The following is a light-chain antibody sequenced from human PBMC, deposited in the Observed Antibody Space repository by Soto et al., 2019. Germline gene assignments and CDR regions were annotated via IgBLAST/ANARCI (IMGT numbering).Light chain of an antibody. CDR1: QAINNN. CDR3: QQSYSTPYT. J-gene: IGKJ2*01. CDR2: RAS. Sequence: DIQLTQSPSSLSASVTDRVTITCRASQAINNNLNWYQQKLGKAPELLIYRASTLQSGVPSRFSGSGSGTDFTLTISSLEHEDFGTYYCQQSYSTPYTFGQGTQVEIK. V-gene: IGKV1-39*01.